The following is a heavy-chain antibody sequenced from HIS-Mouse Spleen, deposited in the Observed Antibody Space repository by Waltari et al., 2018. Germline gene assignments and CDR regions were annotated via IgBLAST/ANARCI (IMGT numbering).Heavy chain of an antibody. CDR3: AREGLGSFDY. CDR2: ISNSGST. D-gene: IGHD7-27*01. J-gene: IGHJ4*02. CDR1: GGSISSYY. V-gene: IGHV4-4*07. Sequence: QVQLQESGPGLVKPSETLSLTCPVSGGSISSYYWSWIRQPAGKGLEWLGRISNSGSTNKNPALKSRGTRSVETSKNKCARKRSSVTDADTAVYYGAREGLGSFDYWGQGTLVTVSS.